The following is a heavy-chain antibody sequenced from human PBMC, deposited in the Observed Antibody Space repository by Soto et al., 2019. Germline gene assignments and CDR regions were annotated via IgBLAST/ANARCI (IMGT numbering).Heavy chain of an antibody. Sequence: GGSLRLSWAASGFTFSSYAMSWVRQAPGKGLEWVSAISGSGGSTYYADSVKGRFTISRDNSKNTLYLQMNSLRAEDTAVYYCAKDQYSITIFGVVPGPKNYWGQGTLVTVSS. V-gene: IGHV3-23*01. D-gene: IGHD3-3*01. CDR1: GFTFSSYA. CDR3: AKDQYSITIFGVVPGPKNY. J-gene: IGHJ4*02. CDR2: ISGSGGST.